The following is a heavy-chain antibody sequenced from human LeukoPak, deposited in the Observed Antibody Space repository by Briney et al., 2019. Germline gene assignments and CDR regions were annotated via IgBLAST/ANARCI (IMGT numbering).Heavy chain of an antibody. V-gene: IGHV3-23*01. J-gene: IGHJ4*02. D-gene: IGHD3-10*01. CDR2: ISGSGGST. CDR3: AKVSGLWFRKSVDY. Sequence: GSLRLSCAASGFTFSSYAMSWVRQAPGKGLEWVSAISGSGGSTYYADSVKGRFTISRDNSKNTLYLQMNSLRAEDTAVYYCAKVSGLWFRKSVDYWGQGTLVTVSS. CDR1: GFTFSSYA.